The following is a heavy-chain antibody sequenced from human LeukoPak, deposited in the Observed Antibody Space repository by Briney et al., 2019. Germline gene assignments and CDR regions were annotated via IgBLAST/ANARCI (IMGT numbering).Heavy chain of an antibody. D-gene: IGHD3-22*01. CDR1: GGFISIGGYY. Sequence: SETLSLICTVSGGFISIGGYYCPWVRQHPGKGLEWNGYIYYSGITYYKPSLKSRVTISVDTSKNQFSLKLSSVTAADTAVYYCATERGDYYYDSSGYYTNWFDPWGQGTLVTVSS. CDR2: IYYSGIT. CDR3: ATERGDYYYDSSGYYTNWFDP. V-gene: IGHV4-31*03. J-gene: IGHJ5*02.